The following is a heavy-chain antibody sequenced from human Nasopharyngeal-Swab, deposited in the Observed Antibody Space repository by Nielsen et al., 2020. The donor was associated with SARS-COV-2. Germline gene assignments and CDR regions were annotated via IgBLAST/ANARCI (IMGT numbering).Heavy chain of an antibody. CDR3: ARGPVDGSGSYSLDY. CDR2: IIPIVDII. CDR1: GGPFTDYA. D-gene: IGHD3-10*01. Sequence: SVKVSCKAPGGPFTDYAISWVRQAPGRGLEWMGRIIPIVDIINYAQKFQGRVTITADKSTTTAYMELSSLRSEDTAFYYCARGPVDGSGSYSLDYWGQGTLVSVSS. J-gene: IGHJ4*02. V-gene: IGHV1-69*04.